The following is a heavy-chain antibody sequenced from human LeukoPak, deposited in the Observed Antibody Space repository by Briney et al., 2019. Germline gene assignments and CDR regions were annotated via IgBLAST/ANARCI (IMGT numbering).Heavy chain of an antibody. Sequence: SETLTLTCTVSGGSMGTYSWCWIRQPPGKGLEWIGFKAYSGGTNYNPSLKSRVTISLDTSKGQISLNLKSVTAADTAVYYCVRDGGEWLPDLWGQGTLVTVSP. V-gene: IGHV4-59*01. J-gene: IGHJ5*02. CDR1: GGSMGTYS. D-gene: IGHD3-3*01. CDR3: VRDGGEWLPDL. CDR2: KAYSGGT.